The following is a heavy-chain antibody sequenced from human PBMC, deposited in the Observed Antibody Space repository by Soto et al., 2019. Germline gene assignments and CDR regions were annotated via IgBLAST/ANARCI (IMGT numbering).Heavy chain of an antibody. D-gene: IGHD3-10*01. CDR1: GFSFSNYW. V-gene: IGHV3-7*05. CDR3: AKAFYNGNSDFGY. J-gene: IGHJ4*02. CDR2: INPDGGAK. Sequence: EVHLVESGGGLVQPGGSLRLSCAASGFSFSNYWMTWVRQAPGKGLEWVANINPDGGAKYYVESVKDRFSISRDNAKNSLYLQMSSLRAEVTAVYYCAKAFYNGNSDFGYWGQGTLVTVSS.